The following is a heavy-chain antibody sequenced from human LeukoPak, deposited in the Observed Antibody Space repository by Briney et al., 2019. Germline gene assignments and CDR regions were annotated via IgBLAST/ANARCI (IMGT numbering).Heavy chain of an antibody. CDR1: GGSISSSSYY. D-gene: IGHD3-22*01. CDR2: SYYSGST. Sequence: SETLSLTCTVSGGSISSSSYYWGWIRQPPGKGLEWIGSSYYSGSTYYNPPLKSRVTISVDTSKNQFSLKLSSVTAADTAVYYCARRFYYDSSGYRDAFDIWGQGTMVTVSS. J-gene: IGHJ3*02. CDR3: ARRFYYDSSGYRDAFDI. V-gene: IGHV4-39*01.